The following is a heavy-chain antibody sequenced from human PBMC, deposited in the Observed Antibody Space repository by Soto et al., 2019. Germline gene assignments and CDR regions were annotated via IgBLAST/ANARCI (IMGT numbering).Heavy chain of an antibody. Sequence: EVQLVESGGGLVKPGGSLRLSCAASGFTFSSYSMNWVRQAPGKGLEWVSSISSSSSYIYYADSVKGRFTISRDNAKNSLHQQMHNLSAEDTAVYYCARGSYIVVTSPMVFDYLCQVTLVTVSS. D-gene: IGHD2-21*01. CDR1: GFTFSSYS. V-gene: IGHV3-21*06. J-gene: IGHJ4*02. CDR2: ISSSSSYI. CDR3: ARGSYIVVTSPMVFDY.